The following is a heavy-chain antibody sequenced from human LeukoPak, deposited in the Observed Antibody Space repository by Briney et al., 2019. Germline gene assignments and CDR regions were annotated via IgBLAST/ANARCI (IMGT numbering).Heavy chain of an antibody. CDR2: IFGAGKNTT. V-gene: IGHV3-23*03. Sequence: TGGSLRLSCAASGFSFSSYAMNWVRQAPGKGLEWVSIIFGAGKNTTYYADSVKGRFTVSRDNSKNTLYLQMTSLRPEDTAIYYCAKDPTHYRVWDDYDSRRLSHWGQGTLVTVSS. D-gene: IGHD3-22*01. CDR1: GFSFSSYA. J-gene: IGHJ4*02. CDR3: AKDPTHYRVWDDYDSRRLSH.